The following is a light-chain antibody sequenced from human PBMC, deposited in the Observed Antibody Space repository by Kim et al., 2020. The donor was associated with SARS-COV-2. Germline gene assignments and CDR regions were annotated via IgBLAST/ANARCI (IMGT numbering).Light chain of an antibody. V-gene: IGLV1-47*02. CDR3: AAWDDRLSGRV. CDR2: RNY. Sequence: GQTVTISCSGTRSNIGSNYVFWYHQLPGTAPKLLIYRNYQRPSGVPDRFSGSKSGTSASLAISGLRSEDEADYYCAAWDDRLSGRVLGGGTKVTVL. CDR1: RSNIGSNY. J-gene: IGLJ3*02.